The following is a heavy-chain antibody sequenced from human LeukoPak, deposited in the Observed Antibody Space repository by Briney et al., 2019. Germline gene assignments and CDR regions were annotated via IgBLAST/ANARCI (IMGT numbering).Heavy chain of an antibody. CDR3: LGGYCYTNMDL. CDR2: IDSDGTTT. D-gene: IGHD3-22*01. CDR1: GFTFTNYW. Sequence: PGGSLRLSCAASGFTFTNYWMHWVRQAPGQGLEWVSRIDSDGTTTNYAHSVKGRFTISRDNAKNTVYLQMSSLRAEDTAVYFCLGGYCYTNMDLWGKGTTVTISS. V-gene: IGHV3-74*01. J-gene: IGHJ6*03.